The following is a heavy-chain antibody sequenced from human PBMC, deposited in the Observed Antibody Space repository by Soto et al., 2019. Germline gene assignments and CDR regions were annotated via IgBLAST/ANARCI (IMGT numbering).Heavy chain of an antibody. CDR3: ASPRDYCVTTSNCFIAFDI. CDR1: GFSFGDYI. V-gene: IGHV3-21*01. CDR2: ISHSGSYI. J-gene: IGHJ3*02. Sequence: AQLVESGGSLVKPGGSLRLSCAASGFSFGDYIMNWVRQAPGRGLEWVASISHSGSYIFYADSVKGRFTISRDNSRESLYLQMNSLRVNDTAIYYCASPRDYCVTTSNCFIAFDIWGQGTRVTVSS. D-gene: IGHD4-17*01.